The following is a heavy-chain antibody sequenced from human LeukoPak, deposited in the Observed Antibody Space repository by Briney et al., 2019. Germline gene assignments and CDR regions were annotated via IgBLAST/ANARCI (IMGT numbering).Heavy chain of an antibody. J-gene: IGHJ5*02. CDR3: AKDRSKQLPRGSWFDP. CDR1: GFTFSSYG. V-gene: IGHV3-30*02. D-gene: IGHD6-13*01. CDR2: IRYDGSNK. Sequence: PGGSLRLSCAASGFTFSSYGMHWVRQAPGKELEWVAFIRYDGSNKYYADSVKGRFTISRDNSKNTLYLQMNSLGAEDTAVYYCAKDRSKQLPRGSWFDPWGQGTLVTVSS.